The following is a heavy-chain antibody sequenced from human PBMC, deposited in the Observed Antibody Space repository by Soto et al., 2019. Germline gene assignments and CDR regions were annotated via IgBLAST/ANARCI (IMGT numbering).Heavy chain of an antibody. CDR1: GFIFTSSA. V-gene: IGHV1-58*01. D-gene: IGHD2-2*01. J-gene: IGHJ6*02. CDR3: AATHEYCSSTSCFYYYYYGMDV. Sequence: GASVKVSCKASGFIFTSSAVQWVRQARGQRLEWIGWIVVGSGNTNYAQKFQERVTITRDMSTSTAYMELSSLRSEDTAVYYCAATHEYCSSTSCFYYYYYGMDVWGQGTTVTVSS. CDR2: IVVGSGNT.